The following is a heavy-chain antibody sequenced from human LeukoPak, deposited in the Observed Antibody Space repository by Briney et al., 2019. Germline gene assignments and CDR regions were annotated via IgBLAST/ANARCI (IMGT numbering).Heavy chain of an antibody. D-gene: IGHD1-7*01. J-gene: IGHJ4*02. V-gene: IGHV3-7*05. CDR3: ASENFGN. CDR1: GFTFSKYW. Sequence: GGSLRLYCATSGFTFSKYWMNWVRQAPGKRLEWVANIKPDGSGKYYADSVKGRFTISRDNTKNSLFLQMNSLRAEDAAVYHCASENFGNWGQGTLVTVSS. CDR2: IKPDGSGK.